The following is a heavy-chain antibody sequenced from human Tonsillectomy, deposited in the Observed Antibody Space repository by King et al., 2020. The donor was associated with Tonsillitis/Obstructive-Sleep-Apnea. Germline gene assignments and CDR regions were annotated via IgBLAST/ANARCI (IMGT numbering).Heavy chain of an antibody. CDR2: IYYRGST. CDR3: ARPKSAYSSGWYGGQWFDP. V-gene: IGHV4-39*01. J-gene: IGHJ5*02. D-gene: IGHD6-19*01. Sequence: QLQESGPGLVKPSETLSLTCTVSGGSISRSSYYWGWIRQPPGKGLEWIGGIYYRGSTYYNPSLKSRVTISVNTSKNQFSLTLGSVTASNTAVYYCARPKSAYSSGWYGGQWFDPWGQGTLVTVSS. CDR1: GGSISRSSYY.